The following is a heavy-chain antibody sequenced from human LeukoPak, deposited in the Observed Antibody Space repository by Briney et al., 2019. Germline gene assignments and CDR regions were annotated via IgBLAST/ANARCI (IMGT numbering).Heavy chain of an antibody. Sequence: SETLSLTCTVSGGSISSGDYYWSWIRQPPGKGLEWIGEINHSGSTNYNPSLKSRVTISVDTSKNQFSLKLSSVTAADTAVYYCARGTNIAYYYDSGFDPWGQGTLVTVSS. CDR2: INHSGST. V-gene: IGHV4-39*07. D-gene: IGHD3-22*01. CDR1: GGSISSGDYY. J-gene: IGHJ5*02. CDR3: ARGTNIAYYYDSGFDP.